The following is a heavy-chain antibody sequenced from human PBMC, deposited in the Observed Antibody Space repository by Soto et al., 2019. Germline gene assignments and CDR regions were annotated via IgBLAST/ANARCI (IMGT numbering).Heavy chain of an antibody. Sequence: SETLSLTCTVSGGSISSSSYYWGWIRQPPGRGLEWIGSIYYSGSTYYNPSLKSRVTISVDTSKNQFSLKLSSVTAADTAVYYCARHVSPELELRNWFDPWGQGTLVTVSS. V-gene: IGHV4-39*01. D-gene: IGHD1-7*01. CDR2: IYYSGST. CDR3: ARHVSPELELRNWFDP. J-gene: IGHJ5*02. CDR1: GGSISSSSYY.